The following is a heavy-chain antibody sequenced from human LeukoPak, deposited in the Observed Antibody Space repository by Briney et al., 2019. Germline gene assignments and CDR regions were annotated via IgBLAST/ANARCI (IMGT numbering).Heavy chain of an antibody. J-gene: IGHJ3*02. D-gene: IGHD6-6*01. CDR1: GYTFTSYY. Sequence: ASVKVSCKASGYTFTSYYMHWVRQAPGQGLEWMGIIIPSGGSTSYAQKFQGRVTMTRDTSTSTVYMELSSLRSEDTAVYYCARDNARLVDAFDIWGQGTMVTVSS. V-gene: IGHV1-46*01. CDR2: IIPSGGST. CDR3: ARDNARLVDAFDI.